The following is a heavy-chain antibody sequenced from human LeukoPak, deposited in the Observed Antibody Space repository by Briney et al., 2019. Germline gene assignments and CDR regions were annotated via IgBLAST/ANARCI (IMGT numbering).Heavy chain of an antibody. V-gene: IGHV4-34*01. D-gene: IGHD3-10*01. CDR3: AKGPQTGWFDT. CDR2: INHSGST. CDR1: GGSFSGHY. Sequence: SETLSLTCAVHGGSFSGHYWSWIRQSPGKGLEWIGEINHSGSTNYNPSLKSRVTLSVDTSKNQFSLKLNSVTAADTAVYYCAKGPQTGWFDTWSQGTLVTVSS. J-gene: IGHJ5*02.